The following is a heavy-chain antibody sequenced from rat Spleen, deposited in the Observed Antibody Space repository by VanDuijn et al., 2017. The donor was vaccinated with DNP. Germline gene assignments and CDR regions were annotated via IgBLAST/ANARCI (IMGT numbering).Heavy chain of an antibody. CDR3: ATSSYFGYDYGFAY. V-gene: IGHV5-19*01. CDR1: GFTFSDSG. Sequence: EVQLVESGGGLVQPGRSLKLSCAASGFTFSDSGMHWIRQAPTKGLEWVASITNSGGSTYYPDSVKGRFTISRDNADHTLYLQMDSLRSEDTATYYCATSSYFGYDYGFAYWGQGTLVTVSS. D-gene: IGHD1-7*01. J-gene: IGHJ3*01. CDR2: ITNSGGST.